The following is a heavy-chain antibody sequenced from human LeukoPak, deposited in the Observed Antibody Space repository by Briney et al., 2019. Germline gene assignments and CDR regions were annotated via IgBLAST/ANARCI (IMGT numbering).Heavy chain of an antibody. CDR3: ARDPHQHCSGGSCYYNWFDP. V-gene: IGHV4-4*07. Sequence: PSETLSLTCTVSGGSISSYYWSWIRQPAGKGLEWIGRIYTSGSTNYNPSLKSRVTMSVDTSTNQFSLKLSPVTAADTAVYYCARDPHQHCSGGSCYYNWFDPWGQRTLVTVSS. CDR1: GGSISSYY. D-gene: IGHD2-15*01. J-gene: IGHJ5*02. CDR2: IYTSGST.